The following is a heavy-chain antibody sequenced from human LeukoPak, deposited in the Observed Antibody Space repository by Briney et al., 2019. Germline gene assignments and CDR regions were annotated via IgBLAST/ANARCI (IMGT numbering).Heavy chain of an antibody. Sequence: GASVKVSCKASGYTFTGYYIHWVRQAPGLGLEWMGWINPNSGDTKYAQKFQDRVTMTRDTSINTAYMGLSRLTSDDTAVFYCARPHSSGWDHFVDYWGQGTLVTVAS. CDR2: INPNSGDT. J-gene: IGHJ4*02. CDR3: ARPHSSGWDHFVDY. D-gene: IGHD6-19*01. CDR1: GYTFTGYY. V-gene: IGHV1-2*02.